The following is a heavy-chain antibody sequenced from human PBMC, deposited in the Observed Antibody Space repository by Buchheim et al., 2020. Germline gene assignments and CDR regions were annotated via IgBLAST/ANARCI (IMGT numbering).Heavy chain of an antibody. D-gene: IGHD2-21*02. CDR2: VSASGDS. CDR3: ARDCGGDCYGHYYDLDV. J-gene: IGHJ6*02. CDR1: GGSITGSY. V-gene: IGHV4-59*12. Sequence: QVQLQESGPGLVKPSETLSLTCNVSGGSITGSYWSWIRQPPGKGLEWIGYVSASGDSIYNPSLESRVTMSVETSKNQFSLKLRSATAADTAIYCCARDCGGDCYGHYYDLDVWGQGTT.